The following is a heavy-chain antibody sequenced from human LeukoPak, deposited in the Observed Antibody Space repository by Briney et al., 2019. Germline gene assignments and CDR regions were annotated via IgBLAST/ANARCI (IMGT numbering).Heavy chain of an antibody. Sequence: PGGSLRLSCVASGFTFSSFWMSWVRQAPGKGLEWVANIKHDGSEEHYVDSVEGRFSISRDNAKNSLYPQMNSLRAEDTAVYYCARDRYFQYWGQGSLVIVSS. CDR1: GFTFSSFW. CDR3: ARDRYFQY. V-gene: IGHV3-7*01. J-gene: IGHJ1*01. D-gene: IGHD1-14*01. CDR2: IKHDGSEE.